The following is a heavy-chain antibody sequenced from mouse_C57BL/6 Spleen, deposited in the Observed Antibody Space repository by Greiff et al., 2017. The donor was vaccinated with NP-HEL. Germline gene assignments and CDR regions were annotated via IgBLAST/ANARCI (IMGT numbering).Heavy chain of an antibody. CDR1: GYAFSSSW. V-gene: IGHV1-82*01. CDR2: IYPGDGDT. D-gene: IGHD2-4*01. J-gene: IGHJ3*01. CDR3: ARTYYDYDGGFAY. Sequence: QVQLKESGPELVKPGASVKISCKASGYAFSSSWMNWVKQRPGKGLEWIGRIYPGDGDTNYNGKFKGKATLTADKSSSTAYMQLSSLTSEDSAVYFCARTYYDYDGGFAYWGQGTLVTVSA.